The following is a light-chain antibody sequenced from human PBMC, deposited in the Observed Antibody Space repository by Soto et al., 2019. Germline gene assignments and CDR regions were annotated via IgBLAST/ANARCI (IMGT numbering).Light chain of an antibody. CDR2: DVS. V-gene: IGLV2-14*01. CDR3: SSYTSSSTLVV. CDR1: SSDVGGYNY. J-gene: IGLJ2*01. Sequence: QSALTQPASVSGSPGQSITISCTGTSSDVGGYNYVSWYQQHPGQAPKLMIYDVSNRPSGVSNRFSGSKSRNTASLTFSGLEAEDEADYYCSSYTSSSTLVVFGGGTKLTVL.